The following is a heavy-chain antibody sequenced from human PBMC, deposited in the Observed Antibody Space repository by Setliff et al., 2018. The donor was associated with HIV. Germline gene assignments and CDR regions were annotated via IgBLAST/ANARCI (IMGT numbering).Heavy chain of an antibody. D-gene: IGHD5-18*01. CDR1: GGTFRRFG. Sequence: ASVKVSCKASGGTFRRFGISWVRQAPGQGLEWMGGIIPTFTRANYAQKFQARVIITTDKSTSTAFMELTSLTSEDTAVYYCARVGGRGYSFDYWGQGTLVTVSS. V-gene: IGHV1-69*05. CDR3: ARVGGRGYSFDY. J-gene: IGHJ4*02. CDR2: IIPTFTRA.